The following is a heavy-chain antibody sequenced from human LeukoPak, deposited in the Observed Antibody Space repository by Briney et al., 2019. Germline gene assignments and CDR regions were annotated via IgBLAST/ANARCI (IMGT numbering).Heavy chain of an antibody. CDR1: GGSISSYY. CDR3: AGRYYYYMDV. J-gene: IGHJ6*03. V-gene: IGHV4-59*12. CDR2: IYYSGST. Sequence: PSETLSLTCTVSGGSISSYYWSWIRQPPGKGLEWIGYIYYSGSTNYNPSLKSRVTISVDTSKNQFSLKLSSVTAADTAVYYCAGRYYYYMDVWGTGTTVTVSS.